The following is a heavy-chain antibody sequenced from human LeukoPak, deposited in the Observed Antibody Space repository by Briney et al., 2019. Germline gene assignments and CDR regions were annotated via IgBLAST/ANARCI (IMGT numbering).Heavy chain of an antibody. J-gene: IGHJ5*02. Sequence: GASVKVSCKASGYTFTSYAISWVRQAPGQGLEWMGWISADNGNTDYAQRFQGRVTMTTDTSTSTAYMELRSLRSEDTAVYYCARDNSVGDTAWWFDPWGQGTLVTVSS. V-gene: IGHV1-18*01. CDR3: ARDNSVGDTAWWFDP. CDR1: GYTFTSYA. D-gene: IGHD1-26*01. CDR2: ISADNGNT.